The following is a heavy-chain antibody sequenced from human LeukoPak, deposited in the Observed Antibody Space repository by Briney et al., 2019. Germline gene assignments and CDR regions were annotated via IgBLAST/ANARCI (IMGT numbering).Heavy chain of an antibody. CDR2: ISGSGSST. D-gene: IGHD3-10*01. CDR1: GFTFSGFG. V-gene: IGHV3-23*01. J-gene: IGHJ3*02. CDR3: ARDPGLLWFGEQDAFDI. Sequence: PGGSLRLSCAASGFTFSGFGMTWVRQAPGKGLKWASGISGSGSSTYYADSVKGRFTISRDNSKNTLYLQMNGLRAEDTAVYYCARDPGLLWFGEQDAFDIWGQGTMVTVSS.